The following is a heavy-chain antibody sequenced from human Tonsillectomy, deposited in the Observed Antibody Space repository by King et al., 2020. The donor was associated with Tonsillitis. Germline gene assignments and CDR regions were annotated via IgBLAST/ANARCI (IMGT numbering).Heavy chain of an antibody. Sequence: QLVQSGSEVKKPGSSVKISCKDSGGSFNNYAITWWRQGPGKGLEWIGRIIPVFGPPNYAQKFRGRVTITAAESTRSFNMAVSSLRSEDTAVYYCAREFQLLFGFDPWGQGTLITVSS. D-gene: IGHD2-21*01. J-gene: IGHJ5*02. CDR2: IIPVFGPP. V-gene: IGHV1-69*12. CDR1: GGSFNNYA. CDR3: AREFQLLFGFDP.